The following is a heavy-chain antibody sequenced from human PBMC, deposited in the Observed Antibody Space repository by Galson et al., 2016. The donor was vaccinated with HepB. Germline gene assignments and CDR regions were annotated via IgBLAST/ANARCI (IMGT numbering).Heavy chain of an antibody. J-gene: IGHJ4*02. CDR2: IKRKTDGGTT. Sequence: SLRLSCAASGFTFSNAWMSWVRQAPGKGLEWIGRIKRKTDGGTTDNTAPVKGRFTISRDDSKNTLYLQMNSLKTEDTAWNFCSTDGNYYGSRSYYYFDPWGQGTLFTVSS. D-gene: IGHD3-10*01. CDR1: GFTFSNAW. V-gene: IGHV3-15*01. CDR3: STDGNYYGSRSYYYFDP.